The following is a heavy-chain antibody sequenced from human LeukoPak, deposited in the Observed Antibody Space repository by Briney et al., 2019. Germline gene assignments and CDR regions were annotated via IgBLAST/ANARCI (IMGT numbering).Heavy chain of an antibody. Sequence: SETLSLTCTASGGSVSSASYYWSWIRQPPRGGLDWIVFIYYDDGNSYNPSLKSRVTLSVDTSKNQFSLKLTSVTAADSALYFRARILVGATTDYWGQGTLVIVSA. D-gene: IGHD1-26*01. J-gene: IGHJ4*02. V-gene: IGHV4-61*01. CDR2: IYYDDGN. CDR1: GGSVSSASYY. CDR3: ARILVGATTDY.